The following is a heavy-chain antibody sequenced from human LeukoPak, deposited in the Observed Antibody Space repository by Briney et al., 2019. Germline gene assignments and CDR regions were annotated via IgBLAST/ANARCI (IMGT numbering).Heavy chain of an antibody. Sequence: GGSLRLSCAASGFTFSSYAMSWVRQAPGKGLEWVSAISGRGGGTYYADSVKGRFTISRDNSKNTLYLQMNSLRAEDAAVYFCARDPNGDYIGTFDMWGRGTMVSVSS. CDR1: GFTFSSYA. CDR3: ARDPNGDYIGTFDM. J-gene: IGHJ3*02. CDR2: ISGRGGGT. D-gene: IGHD4-17*01. V-gene: IGHV3-23*01.